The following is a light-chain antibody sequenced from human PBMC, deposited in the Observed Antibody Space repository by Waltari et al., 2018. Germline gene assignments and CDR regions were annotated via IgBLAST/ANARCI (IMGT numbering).Light chain of an antibody. CDR3: QQCDNWPLT. V-gene: IGKV3-15*01. CDR1: QRVSSN. J-gene: IGKJ4*01. CDR2: AAS. Sequence: EIVMTQSPATLSVSPGARATLSCRASQRVSSNLAWYQQKPGQAPRLLIYAASTRATGIPARFSGSASGSEFTLTISSLQSEDFAVYYCQQCDNWPLTFGGGTRVEIK.